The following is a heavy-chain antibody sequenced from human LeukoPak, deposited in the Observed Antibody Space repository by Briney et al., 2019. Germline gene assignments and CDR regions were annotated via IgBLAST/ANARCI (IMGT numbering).Heavy chain of an antibody. CDR1: GFTVSSSH. V-gene: IGHV3-53*01. D-gene: IGHD5-18*01. CDR3: ARDFGYSYGYFAH. J-gene: IGHJ4*02. CDR2: IDSDGST. Sequence: GGSLRLSCAASGFTVSSSHMSWVRQAPGKGLEWVSVIDSDGSTYYSDSVKGRFTISRDNSKNTLYLQINSLRVEDTAVYYCARDFGYSYGYFAHWGQGSLVTVSS.